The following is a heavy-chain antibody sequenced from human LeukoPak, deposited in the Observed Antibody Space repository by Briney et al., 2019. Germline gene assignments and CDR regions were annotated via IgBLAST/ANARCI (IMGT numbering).Heavy chain of an antibody. CDR3: GRERGPVAAYYYGMDV. CDR2: IYTSGST. CDR1: GGSISSGSYY. V-gene: IGHV4-61*02. Sequence: SQTLSLTCTVSGGSISSGSYYWSWIRQPAGKGLEWIGRIYTSGSTNYNPSLKSRVTISVDTSKSQFSLKLSSVTAADTALYYCGRERGPVAAYYYGMDVWGQGTTVTVSS. J-gene: IGHJ6*02. D-gene: IGHD2-15*01.